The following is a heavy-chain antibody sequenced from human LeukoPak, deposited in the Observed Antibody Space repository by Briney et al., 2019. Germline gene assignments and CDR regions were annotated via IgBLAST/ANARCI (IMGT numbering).Heavy chain of an antibody. CDR1: GFIFSTYS. Sequence: GGSLRLSCEASGFIFSTYSMHWVRQAPGKGLEWVSFISSGSSTIYDADSVKGRFTISRDNAKNSLSLQMNSLRAEDTAVYYCARDIAARRFPSTDYWGQGTLVTVSS. CDR3: ARDIAARRFPSTDY. D-gene: IGHD6-6*01. CDR2: ISSGSSTI. J-gene: IGHJ4*02. V-gene: IGHV3-48*01.